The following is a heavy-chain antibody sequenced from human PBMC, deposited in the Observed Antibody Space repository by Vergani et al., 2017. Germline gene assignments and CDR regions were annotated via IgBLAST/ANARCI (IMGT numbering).Heavy chain of an antibody. V-gene: IGHV4-59*01. J-gene: IGHJ4*02. CDR3: AREGPATPFDY. CDR2: IYYSGGT. Sequence: QVQLQESGPGLVKPSETLSLTCTVSGGSISSYYWSWIRQPPGKGLEWIGYIYYSGGTNYNPSLKSRVTISVDTSKNQFSLKLSPVTAADTAVYYCAREGPATPFDYWGQGTLVTVSS. D-gene: IGHD2-15*01. CDR1: GGSISSYY.